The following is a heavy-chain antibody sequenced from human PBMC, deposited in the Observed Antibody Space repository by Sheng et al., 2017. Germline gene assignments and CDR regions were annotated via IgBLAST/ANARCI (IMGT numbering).Heavy chain of an antibody. J-gene: IGHJ4*02. CDR3: VRDSSGYYTKLDY. D-gene: IGHD3-22*01. CDR2: IYYRGNT. CDR1: GGSFSSSTYY. V-gene: IGHV4-39*07. Sequence: QMQLQESGPGLVKPSETLSLTCTVSGGSFSSSTYYWGWIRQPPGKGLEWIGSIYYRGNTYHNPSLKSRVTISVDTSKNQFSLKLSSVTAADTAVYYCVRDSSGYYTKLDYWGQGTLVTVSS.